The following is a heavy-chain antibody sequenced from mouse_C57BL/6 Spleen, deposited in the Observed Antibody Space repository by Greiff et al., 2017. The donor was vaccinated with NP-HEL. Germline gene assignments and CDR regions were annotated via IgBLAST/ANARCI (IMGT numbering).Heavy chain of an antibody. D-gene: IGHD3-2*02. CDR3: ALYSSGLVYAMDY. CDR1: GYAFTNYL. CDR2: INPGSGGT. V-gene: IGHV1-54*01. Sequence: QVQLQQSGAELVRPGTSVKVSCKASGYAFTNYLIEWVKQRPGQGLEWIGVINPGSGGTNYNEKFQGKATLTADKSSSTAYMQLSSLTSEDSAVYFCALYSSGLVYAMDYWGQGTSVTVSS. J-gene: IGHJ4*01.